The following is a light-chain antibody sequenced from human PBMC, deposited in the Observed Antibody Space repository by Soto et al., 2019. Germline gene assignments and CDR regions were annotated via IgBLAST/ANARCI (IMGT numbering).Light chain of an antibody. J-gene: IGKJ2*01. Sequence: DIQMTQSPSSLTASVGDRVTITCRASQSISSYLNWYQQKPGKAPKLLIYAASSLQSGVPSRFSGSGSGTDFTLTSSSLQPEHFATYYCQQSYSTPYTFGQGTKLEI. CDR3: QQSYSTPYT. V-gene: IGKV1-39*01. CDR1: QSISSY. CDR2: AAS.